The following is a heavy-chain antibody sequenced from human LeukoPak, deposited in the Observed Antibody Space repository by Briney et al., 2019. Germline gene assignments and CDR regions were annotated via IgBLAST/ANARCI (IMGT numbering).Heavy chain of an antibody. D-gene: IGHD6-19*01. Sequence: SETLSLTCTVSGYSISSGYYWGWIRQSPGKGLEWIGSIYHSGSTYYNPSLKSRVTISVDTSKNQFSLKLSSVTAADTAVYYCARRSVADIDYWGQGTLVTVSS. CDR2: IYHSGST. CDR3: ARRSVADIDY. J-gene: IGHJ4*02. CDR1: GYSISSGYY. V-gene: IGHV4-38-2*02.